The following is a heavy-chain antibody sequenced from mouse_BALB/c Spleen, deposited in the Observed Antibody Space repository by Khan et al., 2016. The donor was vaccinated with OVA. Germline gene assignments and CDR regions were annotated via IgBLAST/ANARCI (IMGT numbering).Heavy chain of an antibody. J-gene: IGHJ2*01. D-gene: IGHD2-13*01. CDR1: GYTFTNYG. V-gene: IGHV9-3-1*01. CDR3: VRKEYGDYVHY. Sequence: QIQLVQSGPELKKPGETVKISCKASGYTFTNYGMNWVKQAPGKGLKWMAWINTYTGEPTYADDFKGRFAFSLETSASTAHLQLKNLNNEDTATYFCVRKEYGDYVHYWGQGTTLTVSS. CDR2: INTYTGEP.